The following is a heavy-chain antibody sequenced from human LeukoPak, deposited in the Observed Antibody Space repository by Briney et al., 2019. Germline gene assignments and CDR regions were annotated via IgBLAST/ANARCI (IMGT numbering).Heavy chain of an antibody. Sequence: SETLSHTCTVSGGSISSYYWSWIRQPPGKGLEWIGYIYYSGSTNYNPSLKSRVTISVDTSKNQFSLKLSSVTAADTAVYYCAGGIAVAGISAFDIWGQGTMVTVSS. CDR3: AGGIAVAGISAFDI. CDR1: GGSISSYY. V-gene: IGHV4-59*01. D-gene: IGHD6-19*01. J-gene: IGHJ3*02. CDR2: IYYSGST.